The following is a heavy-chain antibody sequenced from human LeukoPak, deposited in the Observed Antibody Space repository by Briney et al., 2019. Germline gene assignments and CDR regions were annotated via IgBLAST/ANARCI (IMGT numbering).Heavy chain of an antibody. J-gene: IGHJ6*02. D-gene: IGHD3-3*01. CDR2: IYYSGRT. Sequence: SETLSLTCTVSGGSISSYYWGWIRQPPGKGLEWGGYIYYSGRTNYNPSLKSRVTISVDTSKNQFSLKLSSVTAADTAVYYCARANPYYDFWNGYYSASVNYYYGMDVWGQGTTVTVSS. CDR3: ARANPYYDFWNGYYSASVNYYYGMDV. V-gene: IGHV4-59*01. CDR1: GGSISSYY.